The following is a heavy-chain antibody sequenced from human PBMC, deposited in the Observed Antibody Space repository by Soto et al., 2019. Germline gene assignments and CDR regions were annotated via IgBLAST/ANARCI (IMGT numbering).Heavy chain of an antibody. CDR2: ISSSSSYI. Sequence: GGSLRLSCAASGFTFSSYSMNWVRQAPGKGLEWVSSISSSSSYIYYADSVKGRFTISRDNAKNSLYLQMNSLRAEDTAVYYCARDGRFLEWLASGYYYYGMHVWGQVTT. J-gene: IGHJ6*02. CDR1: GFTFSSYS. V-gene: IGHV3-21*01. D-gene: IGHD3-3*01. CDR3: ARDGRFLEWLASGYYYYGMHV.